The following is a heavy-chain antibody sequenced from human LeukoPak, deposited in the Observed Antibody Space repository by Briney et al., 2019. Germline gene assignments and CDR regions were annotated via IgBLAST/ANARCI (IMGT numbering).Heavy chain of an antibody. J-gene: IGHJ6*03. V-gene: IGHV4-34*01. CDR2: INHSGST. Sequence: SETLSLTCAVYVGSFSGYYWSCIRQPPGKGLEWIGEINHSGSTNYNSSLKSRVTISVDTSKNRFSLKLSSVTAADTAVYYCARGYYGSGSHCCHMDVWGKGTTITVS. CDR1: VGSFSGYY. CDR3: ARGYYGSGSHCCHMDV. D-gene: IGHD3-10*01.